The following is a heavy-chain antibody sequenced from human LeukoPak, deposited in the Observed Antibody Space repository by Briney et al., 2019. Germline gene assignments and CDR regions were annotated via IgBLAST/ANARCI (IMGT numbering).Heavy chain of an antibody. CDR3: AKVFYRPTPIAVVTKGYFDY. CDR1: GFTFSSYS. J-gene: IGHJ4*02. CDR2: ISSSSAYI. V-gene: IGHV3-21*04. Sequence: GGSLRLSCAASGFTFSSYSMNWVRQAPGKGLEWVSSISSSSAYIYYADSVKGRFTISRDNSKNTLYLQMNSLRAEDTAVYYCAKVFYRPTPIAVVTKGYFDYWGQGTLVTVSS. D-gene: IGHD3-22*01.